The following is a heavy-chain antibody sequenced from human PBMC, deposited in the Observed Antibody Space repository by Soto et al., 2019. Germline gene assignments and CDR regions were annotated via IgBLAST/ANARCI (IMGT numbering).Heavy chain of an antibody. V-gene: IGHV3-33*01. CDR1: GFTFSSYG. D-gene: IGHD2-2*01. CDR3: ARDYCSSTSCYCVD. Sequence: GGSLRLSCAASGFTFSSYGMHWVRQAPGKGLEWVAVIWYDGSNKYYADSVKGRFTISRDNSKNTLYLQMNSLRAEDTAVYYCARDYCSSTSCYCVDWGQGTLVTVSS. CDR2: IWYDGSNK. J-gene: IGHJ4*02.